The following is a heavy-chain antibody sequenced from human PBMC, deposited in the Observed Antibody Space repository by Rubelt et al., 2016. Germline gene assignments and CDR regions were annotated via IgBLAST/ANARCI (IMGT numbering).Heavy chain of an antibody. V-gene: IGHV4-38-2*02. CDR2: IYHSGST. Sequence: QVQLQESGPGLVKPSETLSLTCTVSGYSIRSGYYWGWIRPPPGKGLGWIGSIYHSGSTYYNSSLTSRVTISVDTSKNQFSLKLSSVTAADTAVYYCATHSPANDYWGQGTLVTVSS. D-gene: IGHD2-15*01. J-gene: IGHJ4*02. CDR3: ATHSPANDY. CDR1: GYSIRSGYY.